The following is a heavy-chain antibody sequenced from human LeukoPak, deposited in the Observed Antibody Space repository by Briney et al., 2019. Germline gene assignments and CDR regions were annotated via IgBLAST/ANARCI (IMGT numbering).Heavy chain of an antibody. CDR1: GFNLCTPM. J-gene: IGHJ2*01. D-gene: IGHD3-10*01. V-gene: IGHV3-48*02. Sequence: GGSLRLSCSASGFNLCTPMVNGVRQTPGKGLEWISYISSSSTTIYYADSVKGRFTISRDNAKNSLDLQMNSLRDQDTAVYYCARGTSGWLWDLWGRGTLVTVSS. CDR2: ISSSSTTI. CDR3: ARGTSGWLWDL.